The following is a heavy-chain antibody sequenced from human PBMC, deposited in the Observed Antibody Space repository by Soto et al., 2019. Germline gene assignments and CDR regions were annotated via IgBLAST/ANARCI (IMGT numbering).Heavy chain of an antibody. Sequence: PGGSLRLSCAASGFTFSSYSMNWVRQAPGKGLEWVSYISSSSSTIYYADSVKGRFTISRDNAKNSLYLQMNSLRAEDTAVYYCAREVGDTANAYGSYWGQGTLVTVSS. CDR1: GFTFSSYS. D-gene: IGHD5-18*01. CDR3: AREVGDTANAYGSY. J-gene: IGHJ4*02. CDR2: ISSSSSTI. V-gene: IGHV3-48*01.